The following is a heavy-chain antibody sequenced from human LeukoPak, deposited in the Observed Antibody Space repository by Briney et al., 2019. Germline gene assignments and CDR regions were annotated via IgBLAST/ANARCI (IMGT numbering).Heavy chain of an antibody. CDR3: ASSYCSSTSCYTGSYY. J-gene: IGHJ4*02. Sequence: GGSLRLSCAASGFNFSSYSINWVRQAPGKGLEWVSSISSSSSYIYYADSVKGRFTISRHNAKNPLYLQMNSLRAEDTVVYYCASSYCSSTSCYTGSYYWGQGTLVTVSS. CDR2: ISSSSSYI. CDR1: GFNFSSYS. V-gene: IGHV3-21*01. D-gene: IGHD2-2*02.